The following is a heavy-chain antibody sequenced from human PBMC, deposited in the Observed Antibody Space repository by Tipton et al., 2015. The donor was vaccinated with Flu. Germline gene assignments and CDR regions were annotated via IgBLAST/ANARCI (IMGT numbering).Heavy chain of an antibody. Sequence: QSGAEVKKPGTSVKVSCKASGFSFSNSAVQWVRQARGQRLEWMGWIVVANGNTNYAQKFHERVAITGDMSTAYMELSSLRSDDTAGYYCAAVELRCGGNSIQYFDLWGRGSLVAVSS. D-gene: IGHD4-23*01. CDR2: IVVANGNT. CDR3: AAVELRCGGNSIQYFDL. J-gene: IGHJ2*01. CDR1: GFSFSNSA. V-gene: IGHV1-58*01.